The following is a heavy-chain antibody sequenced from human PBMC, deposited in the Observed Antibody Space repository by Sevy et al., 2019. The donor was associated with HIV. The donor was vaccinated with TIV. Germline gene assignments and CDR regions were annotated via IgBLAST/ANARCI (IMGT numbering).Heavy chain of an antibody. Sequence: GGCLRLSCAASGFTFSSYSMNWVRQAPGKGLEWVSSISSRSSYIYYADSVKGRFTISRDNANNSLYLQMNSPRAEDTAVYYRAREGGGYYYDSSGYDDAFDIWGQGTMVTVSS. CDR3: AREGGGYYYDSSGYDDAFDI. V-gene: IGHV3-21*01. CDR1: GFTFSSYS. CDR2: ISSRSSYI. D-gene: IGHD3-22*01. J-gene: IGHJ3*02.